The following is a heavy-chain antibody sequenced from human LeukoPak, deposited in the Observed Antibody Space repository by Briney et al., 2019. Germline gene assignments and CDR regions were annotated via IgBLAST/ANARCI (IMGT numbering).Heavy chain of an antibody. CDR1: GFSFNSYA. CDR2: ILHDGSKA. Sequence: GGSLRLSCRASGFSFNSYAMHWVRQAPGKGLEWLAFILHDGSKAYHADSINGRFTISRDNSNNTLFLQMCSLTTEDTGVYYCAKDRYGSGNNWLDPWGQGTLVTVSS. CDR3: AKDRYGSGNNWLDP. D-gene: IGHD3-10*01. J-gene: IGHJ5*02. V-gene: IGHV3-30*18.